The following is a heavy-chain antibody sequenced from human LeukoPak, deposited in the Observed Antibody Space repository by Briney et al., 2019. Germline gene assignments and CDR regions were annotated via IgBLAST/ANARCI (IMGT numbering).Heavy chain of an antibody. CDR2: IYSGGCT. CDR1: GFTVSSNY. V-gene: IGHV3-66*01. Sequence: PGGSLRLSCAASGFTVSSNYMSWVRQAPGKGLEWVSVIYSGGCTYYADSVKGRFTISRDNSKNTLYLQMNSLRAEDTAVYYCARSLITMVRGVIITDYYMDVWGKGTTVTISS. J-gene: IGHJ6*03. CDR3: ARSLITMVRGVIITDYYMDV. D-gene: IGHD3-10*01.